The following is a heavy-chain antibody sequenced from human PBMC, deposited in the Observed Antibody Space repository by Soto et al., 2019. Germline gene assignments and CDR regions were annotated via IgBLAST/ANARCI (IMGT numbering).Heavy chain of an antibody. Sequence: DVQLVESGGGLVQPGRSLRLSCAASGFTFDDYAMHWVRQAPGKGLEWVSGISWNRRSIGYADSVKGRFTISRDNAKNSLYLQMNSLRADDTALYYCAKDMYSSGREYFQDWGQGTLVTVSS. CDR3: AKDMYSSGREYFQD. D-gene: IGHD6-19*01. CDR1: GFTFDDYA. CDR2: ISWNRRSI. J-gene: IGHJ1*01. V-gene: IGHV3-9*01.